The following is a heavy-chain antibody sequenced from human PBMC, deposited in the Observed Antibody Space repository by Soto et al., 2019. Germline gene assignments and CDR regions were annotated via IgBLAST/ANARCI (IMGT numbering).Heavy chain of an antibody. CDR2: ISADNGNT. D-gene: IGHD3-16*01. V-gene: IGHV1-18*01. J-gene: IGHJ4*02. Sequence: QVQLVQSGAEVKKPGASVKVSCKASGYTFTSYGISWVRQAPGQGLEWMGWISADNGNTNYAQKLQGRVTMTTDTSMSTAYREVRSLRTAGPSVYYCERGRGRYALAYWGQGPLVTAS. CDR1: GYTFTSYG. CDR3: ERGRGRYALAY.